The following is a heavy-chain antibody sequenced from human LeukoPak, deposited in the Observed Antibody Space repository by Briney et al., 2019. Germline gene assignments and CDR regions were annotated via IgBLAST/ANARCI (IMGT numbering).Heavy chain of an antibody. V-gene: IGHV3-21*01. D-gene: IGHD6-13*01. Sequence: GGTLRLSCAASGFTISSYSMNWVRQAPGKGLERVSSISSCSSYKYYADSVKGRITISRENTKNSLYLQMNSLRAEDTAVYYCARVQRAAAGTYDYWGRGTRTTVSS. CDR1: GFTISSYS. CDR3: ARVQRAAAGTYDY. J-gene: IGHJ4*02. CDR2: ISSCSSYK.